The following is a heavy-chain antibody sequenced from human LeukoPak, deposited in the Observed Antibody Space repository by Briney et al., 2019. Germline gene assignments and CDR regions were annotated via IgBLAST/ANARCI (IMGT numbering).Heavy chain of an antibody. CDR3: ARGGSSSSLYYYYYYMDV. D-gene: IGHD6-6*01. J-gene: IGHJ6*03. V-gene: IGHV4-59*01. CDR1: GGSISSYY. CDR2: IYYSGST. Sequence: SETLSLTCTVSGGSISSYYWSWIRQPPGKGLEWIGYIYYSGSTNYNPSLKSRVTISVDTSKNQFSLKLSSVTAADTAVYYCARGGSSSSLYYYYYYMDVWGKGTTVTVSS.